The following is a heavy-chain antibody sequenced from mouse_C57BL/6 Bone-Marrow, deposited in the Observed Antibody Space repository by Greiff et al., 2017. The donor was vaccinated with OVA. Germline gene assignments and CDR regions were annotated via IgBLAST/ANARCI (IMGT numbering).Heavy chain of an antibody. CDR1: GYSITSGYY. CDR3: ARGGWDGY. Sequence: EVQLQESGPGLVKPSQSLSLTCSVTGYSITSGYYWNWIRQFPGNKLEWMGYISYDGSNNYNPSLKNRISITRDTSKNQFFLKLNSVTTEDTATYYCARGGWDGYWGQGTTLTVSS. D-gene: IGHD4-1*01. V-gene: IGHV3-6*01. J-gene: IGHJ2*01. CDR2: ISYDGSN.